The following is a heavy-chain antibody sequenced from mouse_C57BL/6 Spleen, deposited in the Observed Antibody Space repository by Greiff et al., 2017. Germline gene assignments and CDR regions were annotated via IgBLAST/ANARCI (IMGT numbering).Heavy chain of an antibody. CDR2: IDPSDSEP. D-gene: IGHD1-1*01. J-gene: IGHJ1*03. Sequence: QVQLQQPGAELVRPGSSVKLSCKASGYTFTSYWMHWVKQRPIQGLDWIGNIDPSDSEPHYNQKFKDKATLTVDKSSSTAYMQLSSLTSEDSAVYYCARRLFDWYFDVWGTGTTVTVSS. V-gene: IGHV1-52*01. CDR3: ARRLFDWYFDV. CDR1: GYTFTSYW.